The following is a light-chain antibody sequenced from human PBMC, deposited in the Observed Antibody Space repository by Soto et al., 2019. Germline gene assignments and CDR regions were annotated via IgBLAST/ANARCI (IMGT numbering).Light chain of an antibody. CDR3: QQLNTYPVT. Sequence: IHLSQSPSSLSASVGDGVTITCRASQGISRYLAWYQQKAGRAPKLLISAASTLQSGVPSRFSGSGSGTDFTLTISSLQPEDFATYYCQQLNTYPVTFGGGTKVDIK. CDR2: AAS. J-gene: IGKJ4*01. V-gene: IGKV1-9*01. CDR1: QGISRY.